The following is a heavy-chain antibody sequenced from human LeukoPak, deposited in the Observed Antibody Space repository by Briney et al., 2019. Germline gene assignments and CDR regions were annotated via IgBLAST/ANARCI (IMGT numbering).Heavy chain of an antibody. J-gene: IGHJ4*02. CDR2: MRSKAYGGTT. D-gene: IGHD6-13*01. Sequence: GRSLRLSCTASGFNFGDYAMSWVRQAPGKGLEWVGFMRSKAYGGTTEYAASVKGRFTISRDDSKSIAYLQMNSLKTEDTGVYYCTRDSRSGYSSRGGDYWGQGTLVTVSS. V-gene: IGHV3-49*04. CDR3: TRDSRSGYSSRGGDY. CDR1: GFNFGDYA.